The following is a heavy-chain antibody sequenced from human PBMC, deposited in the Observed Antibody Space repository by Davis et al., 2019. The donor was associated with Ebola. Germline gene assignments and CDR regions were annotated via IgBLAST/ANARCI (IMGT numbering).Heavy chain of an antibody. CDR3: ARGGFDY. V-gene: IGHV3-33*01. J-gene: IGHJ4*02. Sequence: GGSLRLSCAASGFAFSTYGMHWVRQAPGKGLEWVAVIWYDGSRKYYGDFVKGRFTISRDNSKNTLYLQMDSLRAEDTAVYYCARGGFDYWGQGTLVTVSS. CDR1: GFAFSTYG. CDR2: IWYDGSRK.